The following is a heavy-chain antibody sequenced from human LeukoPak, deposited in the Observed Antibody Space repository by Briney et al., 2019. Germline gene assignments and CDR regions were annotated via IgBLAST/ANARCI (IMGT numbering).Heavy chain of an antibody. D-gene: IGHD2-2*01. CDR3: ARVSPSSTRPLRAPDY. CDR1: GGSISSYY. V-gene: IGHV4-59*01. CDR2: IYYSGST. Sequence: SETLSLTCTVSGGSISSYYWSWIRHPPGKGLEWIGYIYYSGSTNYNPSLKSRVTISVDTSKNQFSLKLSSVTAADTAVYYCARVSPSSTRPLRAPDYWGQGTLVTVSS. J-gene: IGHJ4*02.